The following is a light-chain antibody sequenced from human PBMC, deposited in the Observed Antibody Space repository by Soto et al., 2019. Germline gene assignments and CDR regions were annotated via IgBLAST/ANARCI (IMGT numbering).Light chain of an antibody. Sequence: DILLTQSPSSLPASVGGRVTITCRASQSINRYLNWYQHKPGKAPKLLIYDASSLQSGVPSRFSGSGSGTDFTLTISSLQPEDFATYYCQQSSSTPRTFGPGTKVDIK. V-gene: IGKV1-39*01. CDR2: DAS. CDR1: QSINRY. CDR3: QQSSSTPRT. J-gene: IGKJ3*01.